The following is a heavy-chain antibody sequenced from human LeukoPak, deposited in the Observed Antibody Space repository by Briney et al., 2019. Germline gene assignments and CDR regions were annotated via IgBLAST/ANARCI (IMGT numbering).Heavy chain of an antibody. V-gene: IGHV3-23*01. CDR1: GFTFSGYA. J-gene: IGHJ4*02. CDR3: AKALTGWGAYDY. Sequence: GGSLRLSCAGSGFTFSGYAMSWVRQAPGKGLEWVSAISGSGSDTFYADSVKDRFTISRDNSKNTLSVQMNSLRAEDTAVYYCAKALTGWGAYDYWGQGALVTVSS. CDR2: ISGSGSDT. D-gene: IGHD3-9*01.